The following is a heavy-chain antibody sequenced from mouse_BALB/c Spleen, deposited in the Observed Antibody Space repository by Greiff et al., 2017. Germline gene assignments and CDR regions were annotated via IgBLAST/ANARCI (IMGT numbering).Heavy chain of an antibody. J-gene: IGHJ2*01. Sequence: DVKLQESGPGLVKPSQSLSLTCTVTGYSITSDYAWNWIRQFPGNKLEWMGYISYSGSTSYNPSLKSRISITRDTSKNQFFLQLNSVTTEDTATYYCANYYGSRGFDYWGQGTTLTVSS. CDR1: GYSITSDYA. CDR3: ANYYGSRGFDY. D-gene: IGHD1-1*01. V-gene: IGHV3-2*02. CDR2: ISYSGST.